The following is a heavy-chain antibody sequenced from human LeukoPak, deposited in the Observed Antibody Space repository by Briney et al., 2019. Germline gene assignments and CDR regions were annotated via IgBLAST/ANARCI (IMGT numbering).Heavy chain of an antibody. D-gene: IGHD3-10*01. CDR3: ARDSVGLLWFGELFWY. J-gene: IGHJ4*02. V-gene: IGHV3-48*01. CDR2: ISSSSSTI. Sequence: PGGSLRLSCAASGFTFSSYSMNWVRQAPGKGLEWVSYISSSSSTIYYADSVKGRFTISRDNAKNSLYLQMNSLRAEDTAVYYCARDSVGLLWFGELFWYWGQGTLVTVSS. CDR1: GFTFSSYS.